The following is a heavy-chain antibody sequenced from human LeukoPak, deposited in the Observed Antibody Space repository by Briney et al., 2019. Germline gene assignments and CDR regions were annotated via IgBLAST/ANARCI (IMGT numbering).Heavy chain of an antibody. D-gene: IGHD3-10*01. CDR2: INPNSGGT. V-gene: IGHV1-2*02. J-gene: IGHJ4*02. CDR3: ARGGYYYGSGSITDY. Sequence: GASVKVSCKASGYTFTGYYMHWVRQAPGQGLEWMGWINPNSGGTNYAQKFQGRVTMTRDTSISTAYMELSSLRSEDTAVYYCARGGYYYGSGSITDYWGQGTLVTVSS. CDR1: GYTFTGYY.